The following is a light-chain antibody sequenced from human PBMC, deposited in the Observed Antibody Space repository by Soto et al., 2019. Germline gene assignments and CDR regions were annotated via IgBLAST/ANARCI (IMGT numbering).Light chain of an antibody. CDR2: AAS. Sequence: IQMTQSPSSLSSFVLDIVASTVRASQSISSYLNWYQQKPGKAPKLLIYAASSLQSGVPSRFSGSGSGTDFTLTISSLQPEDFATYYCQQSYSTPLTFGGGTKVDIK. CDR3: QQSYSTPLT. CDR1: QSISSY. J-gene: IGKJ4*01. V-gene: IGKV1-39*01.